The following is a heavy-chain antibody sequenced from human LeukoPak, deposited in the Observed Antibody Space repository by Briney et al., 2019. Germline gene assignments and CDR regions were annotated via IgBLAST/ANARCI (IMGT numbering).Heavy chain of an antibody. Sequence: PGGSLRLSCAASGFTFSSYAMSWVRQAPGKGLEWVSAISASGGSTYYADSVKGRFTISRDNSKNTLYLQMNSLRAEDTAVYYCAKSGYGDYEFWFDPWGQGTLVTVSS. CDR3: AKSGYGDYEFWFDP. J-gene: IGHJ5*02. CDR1: GFTFSSYA. V-gene: IGHV3-23*01. D-gene: IGHD4-17*01. CDR2: ISASGGST.